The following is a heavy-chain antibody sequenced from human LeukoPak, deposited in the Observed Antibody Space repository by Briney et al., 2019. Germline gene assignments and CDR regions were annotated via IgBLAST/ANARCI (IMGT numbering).Heavy chain of an antibody. V-gene: IGHV1-8*02. CDR1: GYTFTNYG. J-gene: IGHJ6*02. D-gene: IGHD3-3*01. CDR3: ARERVRDFWSGLTYGMDV. Sequence: ASVKVSCKASGYTFTNYGISWVRQATGQGLEWMGWMNPNSGNTGYAQKFQGRDTMTRNTSISTAYMELSSLRSEDTAVYYCARERVRDFWSGLTYGMDVWGQGTTVTVSS. CDR2: MNPNSGNT.